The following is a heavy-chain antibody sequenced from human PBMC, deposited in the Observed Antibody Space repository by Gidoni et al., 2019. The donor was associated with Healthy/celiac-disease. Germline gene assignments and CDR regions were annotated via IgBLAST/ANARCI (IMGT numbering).Heavy chain of an antibody. CDR3: ARGLRQVPRMVSIAAAGFLLDY. D-gene: IGHD6-13*01. V-gene: IGHV4-34*01. J-gene: IGHJ4*02. CDR1: GGSFSGYY. CDR2: LNHSGST. Sequence: QVQLQQWGAGLLKPSETLSLTCAVYGGSFSGYYWSWIRQPPGKGLEWIGELNHSGSTNYNPSLKSRVTISVDTSKNQFSLKLSSVTAADTAVYYCARGLRQVPRMVSIAAAGFLLDYWGQGTLVTVSS.